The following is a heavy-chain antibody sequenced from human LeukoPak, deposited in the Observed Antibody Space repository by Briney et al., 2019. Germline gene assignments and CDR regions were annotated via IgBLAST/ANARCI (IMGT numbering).Heavy chain of an antibody. CDR1: GFTASSNY. Sequence: PGGSLRLSCAASGFTASSNYMSWVRQAPGKGLEWVSVITSGGNTYYADSVKGRFTISRDSSKNTLYLQMNSLRAEDTAVYYCARGGDTVGATRSAFAIAGQGTMVTVSS. CDR2: ITSGGNT. V-gene: IGHV3-53*01. J-gene: IGHJ3*02. D-gene: IGHD1-26*01. CDR3: ARGGDTVGATRSAFAI.